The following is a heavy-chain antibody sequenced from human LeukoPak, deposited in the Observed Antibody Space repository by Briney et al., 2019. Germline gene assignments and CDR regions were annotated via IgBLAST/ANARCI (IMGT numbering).Heavy chain of an antibody. J-gene: IGHJ4*02. CDR2: INHSGST. CDR3: ARGSGSWDIVVVPADPALDY. Sequence: PSETLSLTCAVYDGSFSGYYWSWIRQPPGKGLEWIGEINHSGSTNYNPSLKSRVTISVDTSKNQFSLKLSSVTAADTAVYYCARGSGSWDIVVVPADPALDYWGQGTLVTVSS. D-gene: IGHD2-2*01. CDR1: DGSFSGYY. V-gene: IGHV4-34*01.